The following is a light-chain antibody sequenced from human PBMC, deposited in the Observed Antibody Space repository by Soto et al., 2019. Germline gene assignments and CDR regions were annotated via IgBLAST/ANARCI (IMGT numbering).Light chain of an antibody. V-gene: IGKV3-15*01. J-gene: IGKJ2*01. CDR1: QNIGNS. CDR3: QQYKNWYT. Sequence: EIVMTQFPATLSVSPGERANLFCRASQNIGNSLAWYQQKPGQAPRLLFYRTSTRATGVAARFSGSGSGTEFTLTISSLQSEDFAVYYCQQYKNWYTFGQGTKLEIK. CDR2: RTS.